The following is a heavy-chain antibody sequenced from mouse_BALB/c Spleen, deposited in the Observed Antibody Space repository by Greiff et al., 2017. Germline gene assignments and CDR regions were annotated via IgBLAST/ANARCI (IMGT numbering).Heavy chain of an antibody. J-gene: IGHJ3*01. CDR2: ILPGSGST. Sequence: QVQLKESGAELMKPGASVKISCKATGYTFSSYWIEWVKQRPGHGLEWIGEILPGSGSTNYNEKFKGKATFTADTSSNTAYMQLSSLTSEDAAVYYCARGGTGFAYWGQGTLVTVSA. V-gene: IGHV1-9*01. D-gene: IGHD3-3*01. CDR1: GYTFSSYW. CDR3: ARGGTGFAY.